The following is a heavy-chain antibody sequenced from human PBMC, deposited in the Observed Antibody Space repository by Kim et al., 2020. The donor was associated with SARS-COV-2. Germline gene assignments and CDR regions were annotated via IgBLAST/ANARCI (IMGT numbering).Heavy chain of an antibody. CDR3: ARLRRITIFGVVDAFDI. D-gene: IGHD3-3*01. Sequence: SETLSLTCAVYGGSFSGYYWSWIRQPPGKGLEWIGEINHSGSTNYNPSLKRRVTIPVDTSKNQFSLKLSSVTAADTAVYYCARLRRITIFGVVDAFDIWG. CDR2: INHSGST. J-gene: IGHJ3*02. V-gene: IGHV4-34*01. CDR1: GGSFSGYY.